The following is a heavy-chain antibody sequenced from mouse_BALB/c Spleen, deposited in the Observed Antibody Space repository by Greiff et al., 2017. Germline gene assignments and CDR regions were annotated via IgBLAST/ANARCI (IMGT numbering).Heavy chain of an antibody. CDR3: ARDRFGYGNYVFAY. CDR2: IWAGGST. Sequence: VKLMESGPGLVAPSQSLSITCTVSGFSLTSYGVHWVRQPPGKGLEWLGVIWAGGSTNYNSALMSRLSISKDNSKSQVFLKMNSLQTDDTAMYYCARDRFGYGNYVFAYWGQGTLVTVSA. J-gene: IGHJ3*01. CDR1: GFSLTSYG. D-gene: IGHD2-10*02. V-gene: IGHV2-9*02.